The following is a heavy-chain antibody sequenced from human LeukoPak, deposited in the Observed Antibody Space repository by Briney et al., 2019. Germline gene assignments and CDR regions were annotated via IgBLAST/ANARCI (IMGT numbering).Heavy chain of an antibody. D-gene: IGHD4-17*01. CDR1: GFTFSRYA. V-gene: IGHV3-30-3*01. J-gene: IGHJ4*02. CDR2: ISYDGSNK. CDR3: ARLYGDYGYLDY. Sequence: QPGGSLRLSCAASGFTFSRYALHWVRQAPGKGLEWVAVISYDGSNKYYADSVKGRFTISRDNSKNTLYLQMNSLRAEDTAVYYCARLYGDYGYLDYWGQGTLVTVSS.